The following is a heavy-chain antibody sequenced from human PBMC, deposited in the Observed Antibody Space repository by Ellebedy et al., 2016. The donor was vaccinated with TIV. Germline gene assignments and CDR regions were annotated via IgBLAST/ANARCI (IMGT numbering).Heavy chain of an antibody. CDR2: IFYSGST. J-gene: IGHJ3*02. V-gene: IGHV4-39*01. D-gene: IGHD6-13*01. CDR1: AGSISSSSNY. CDR3: ARERGLYSSRWYDAFDI. Sequence: MPSETLSLTCTVSAGSISSSSNYWGWIRQPPGKGLEWIGSIFYSGSTYYNPSLKSRVTMFVDTSKNQFSLKLDSVTAAGTAVYYCARERGLYSSRWYDAFDIWGQGTMVTVSS.